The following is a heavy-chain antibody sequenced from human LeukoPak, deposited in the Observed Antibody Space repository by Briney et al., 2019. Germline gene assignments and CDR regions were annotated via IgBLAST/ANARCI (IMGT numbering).Heavy chain of an antibody. CDR3: VKDIAGATD. CDR2: ISSSGGTT. V-gene: IGHV3-23*01. CDR1: GFSVSGDY. Sequence: PGGSLRLSCAASGFSVSGDYMSWVRHTPGQGLEWVSAISSSGGTTYYADSVKGRFTISRDNSKHTLYLQMNGLRAEDTAVYYCVKDIAGATDWGQGTLVTVSS. D-gene: IGHD1-26*01. J-gene: IGHJ4*02.